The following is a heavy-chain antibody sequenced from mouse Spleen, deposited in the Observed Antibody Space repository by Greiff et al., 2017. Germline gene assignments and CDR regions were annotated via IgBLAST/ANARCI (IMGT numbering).Heavy chain of an antibody. CDR2: IDPSDSYT. V-gene: IGHV1-50*01. D-gene: IGHD2-3*01. J-gene: IGHJ2*01. CDR3: ARSGLLLYFDY. Sequence: QVQLQQPGAELVKPGASVKLSCKASGYTFTSYWMQWVKQRPGQGLEWIGEIDPSDSYTNYNQKFKGKATLTVDTSSSTAYMQLSSLTSEDSAVYYCARSGLLLYFDYWGQGTTLTVSS. CDR1: GYTFTSYW.